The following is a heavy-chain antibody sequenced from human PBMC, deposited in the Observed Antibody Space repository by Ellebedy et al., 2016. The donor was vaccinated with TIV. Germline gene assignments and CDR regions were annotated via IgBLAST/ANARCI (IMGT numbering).Heavy chain of an antibody. CDR1: GFTFDTYA. V-gene: IGHV3-23*01. D-gene: IGHD6-19*01. J-gene: IGHJ5*02. CDR2: ISGSGGDT. Sequence: GGSLRLXCTASGFTFDTYAMSWVRLAPGKGLQWVSAISGSGGDTYYADSVKGRFTISRDNSRNKLFLHMKRVRAEDTAVYYCAKEWVAVTGNLNYFNPWGQGTLVTVSS. CDR3: AKEWVAVTGNLNYFNP.